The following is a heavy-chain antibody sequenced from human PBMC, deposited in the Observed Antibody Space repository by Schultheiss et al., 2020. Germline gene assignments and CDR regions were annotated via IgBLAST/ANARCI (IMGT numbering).Heavy chain of an antibody. V-gene: IGHV3-30*18. J-gene: IGHJ4*02. CDR3: AKGERYSSNWYTY. CDR1: GFTFSSYG. D-gene: IGHD6-13*01. Sequence: GGSLRLSCAASGFTFSSYGMHWVRQAPGKGLEWVAVISYDGSNKYYADSVKGRFTISRDNSKNTLYLQMNSLRAEDTAVYYCAKGERYSSNWYTYWGQGTLVTVAS. CDR2: ISYDGSNK.